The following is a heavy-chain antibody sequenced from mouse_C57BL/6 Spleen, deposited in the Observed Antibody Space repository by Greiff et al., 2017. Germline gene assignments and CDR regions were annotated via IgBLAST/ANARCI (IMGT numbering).Heavy chain of an antibody. J-gene: IGHJ1*03. V-gene: IGHV1-47*01. CDR2: FHPYNDDT. CDR3: ARSITTVVATDWYFDV. CDR1: GYTFPTYP. Sequence: QVPLQQSGAELVKPGASVKMSCKASGYTFPTYPIERMKQNHGKSLEWIGNFHPYNDDTKYNEKFKGKSTLTVENSSSTVYLELSRLTSDDSAVFYCARSITTVVATDWYFDVRGTGTTVTDSS. D-gene: IGHD1-1*01.